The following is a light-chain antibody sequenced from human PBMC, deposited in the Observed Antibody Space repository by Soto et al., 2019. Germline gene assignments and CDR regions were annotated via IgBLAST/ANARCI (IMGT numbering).Light chain of an antibody. CDR3: QQYNNWLTWT. CDR2: GAS. J-gene: IGKJ1*01. CDR1: QSVSSSY. Sequence: EVGLSQSPGTLSLYPGERATLSCRAIQSVSSSYLAWYQQKPGQAPRLLIYGASTRATGIPARFSGSGSGTEFTLTISSLQSEDFAVYYCQQYNNWLTWTFGQGTKVAIK. V-gene: IGKV3-15*01.